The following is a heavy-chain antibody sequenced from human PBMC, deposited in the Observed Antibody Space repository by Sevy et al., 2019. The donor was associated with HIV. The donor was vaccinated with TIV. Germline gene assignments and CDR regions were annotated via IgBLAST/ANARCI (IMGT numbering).Heavy chain of an antibody. CDR2: INHSGST. J-gene: IGHJ3*02. Sequence: SETLSLTCAVYGGSFSGYYWSWIRQPPGKGLEWIGEINHSGSTNYNPSLKSRVTISGDTSKNQFSLKLSSVTAADTAVYYCARHCSSTSCSHAFDIWGPGTMVTVSS. D-gene: IGHD2-2*01. CDR1: GGSFSGYY. CDR3: ARHCSSTSCSHAFDI. V-gene: IGHV4-34*01.